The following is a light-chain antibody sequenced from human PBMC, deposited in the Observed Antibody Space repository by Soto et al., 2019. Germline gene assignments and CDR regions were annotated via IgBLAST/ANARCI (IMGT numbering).Light chain of an antibody. CDR1: QSISSY. Sequence: DIQMTQSPSSLSASVGDRVTITCRASQSISSYLNWYQQKPGKAPKLLIYAASSLQSGVPSRFSGNGSGKDFTLTIISLQPEDFATYYCQQSYSTYMYTFGQGTRLEIK. CDR2: AAS. CDR3: QQSYSTYMYT. V-gene: IGKV1-39*01. J-gene: IGKJ5*01.